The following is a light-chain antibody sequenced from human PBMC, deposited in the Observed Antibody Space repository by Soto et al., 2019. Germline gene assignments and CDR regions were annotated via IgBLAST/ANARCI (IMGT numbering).Light chain of an antibody. V-gene: IGKV3-15*01. CDR2: GAS. CDR3: QQYYSYPPT. CDR1: QSISTN. Sequence: EIVITQSPATLSVSAGERATVSCRASQSISTNLAWYQQKPGQAPRLVIFGASTRATGIPARFSGSGSGTEFTLTISSLQSEDFATYCFQQYYSYPPTFGQGTKVDIK. J-gene: IGKJ1*01.